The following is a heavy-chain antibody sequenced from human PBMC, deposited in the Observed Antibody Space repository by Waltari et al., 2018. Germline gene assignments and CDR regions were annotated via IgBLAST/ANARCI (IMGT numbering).Heavy chain of an antibody. CDR3: ARDRGGSSWFFDY. J-gene: IGHJ4*02. CDR2: IYTSGRT. CDR1: GGSISSGSYY. D-gene: IGHD6-13*01. Sequence: QVQLQESGPGLVKPSQTLSLTCTVSGGSISSGSYYWSWIRQPAGKGLEWIGYIYTSGRTNSNPSRKSRVTISVDTSKNQFSLNLSSVTAADTAVYYCARDRGGSSWFFDYWGQGTLVTVSS. V-gene: IGHV4-61*09.